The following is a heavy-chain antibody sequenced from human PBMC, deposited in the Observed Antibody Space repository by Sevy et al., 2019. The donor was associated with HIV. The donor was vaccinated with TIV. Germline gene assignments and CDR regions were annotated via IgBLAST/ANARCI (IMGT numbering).Heavy chain of an antibody. V-gene: IGHV1-24*01. J-gene: IGHJ4*02. CDR3: AITKDYYDNSGYPFDY. D-gene: IGHD3-22*01. CDR1: GYTLSELS. CDR2: FDPEDGET. Sequence: ASVKVSCKVFGYTLSELSMHWVRQTPGKGLVWMGSFDPEDGETIYAQKFQGRVAMTEDTSTDTAYMELRSLRSEDTAVFYCAITKDYYDNSGYPFDYWGQGTLVTVSS.